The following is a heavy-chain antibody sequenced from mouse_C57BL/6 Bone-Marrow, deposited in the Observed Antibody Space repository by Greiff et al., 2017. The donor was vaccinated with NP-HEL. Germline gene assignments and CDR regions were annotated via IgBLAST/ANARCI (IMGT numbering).Heavy chain of an antibody. D-gene: IGHD1-1*01. V-gene: IGHV1-82*01. CDR2: IYPGDGDT. CDR3: ASPDYYGSSWFAY. CDR1: GYAFSSSW. J-gene: IGHJ3*01. Sequence: QVQLQQSGPELVKPGASVKISCKASGYAFSSSWMNWVKQRPGKGLEWIGRIYPGDGDTNYNGKFKGKATLTADKSSSTAYMQLSSLTSEDSAVYFCASPDYYGSSWFAYWGQGTLVTVSA.